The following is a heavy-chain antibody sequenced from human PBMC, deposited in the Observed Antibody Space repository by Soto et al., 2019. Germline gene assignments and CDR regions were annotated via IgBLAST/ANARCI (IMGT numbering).Heavy chain of an antibody. CDR3: ARGGILTGYYNGYFDY. V-gene: IGHV4-30-2*01. CDR2: IYHSGST. D-gene: IGHD3-9*01. CDR1: GGSISSGGYS. J-gene: IGHJ4*02. Sequence: QLQLQESGSGLVKPSQTLSLTCAVSGGSISSGGYSWSWIRQPPGKGREWIGYIYHSGSTYYNPSLKSRVNISVDRSKHQFSQKLGSVTAADTAVYYCARGGILTGYYNGYFDYWGQGTLVTVSS.